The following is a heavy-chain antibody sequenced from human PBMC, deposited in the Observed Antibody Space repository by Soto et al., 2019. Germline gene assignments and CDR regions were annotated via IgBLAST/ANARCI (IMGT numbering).Heavy chain of an antibody. CDR2: IIPMFGTA. V-gene: IGHV1-69*01. CDR3: ARGWETVGTTTPFAY. CDR1: GGTFSTYA. D-gene: IGHD1-26*01. J-gene: IGHJ4*02. Sequence: QVQLVQSGAEVKKPGSSVKVSCNASGGTFSTYAITWVRQAPGQGLEWMGGIIPMFGTANYAQKFRGRVTVTADESTSTAHMELSCPRSEDTAVYYCARGWETVGTTTPFAYWGQGTLVTVSS.